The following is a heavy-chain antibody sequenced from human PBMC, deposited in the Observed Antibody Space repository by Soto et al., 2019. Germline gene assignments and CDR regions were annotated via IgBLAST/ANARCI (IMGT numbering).Heavy chain of an antibody. V-gene: IGHV1-69*13. CDR3: ARERMSYGSGSYYNAFDI. CDR2: IIPIFGTA. CDR1: GGTFSSYA. Sequence: SVKVSCKASGGTFSSYAISWVRQAPGQGLEWMGGIIPIFGTANYAQKFQGRVTITADESTSTAYMELSSLRSEDTAVYYCARERMSYGSGSYYNAFDIWGQGTMVTVSS. D-gene: IGHD3-10*01. J-gene: IGHJ3*02.